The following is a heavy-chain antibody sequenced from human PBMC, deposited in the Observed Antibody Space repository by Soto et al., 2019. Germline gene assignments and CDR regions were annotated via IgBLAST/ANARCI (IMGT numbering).Heavy chain of an antibody. J-gene: IGHJ5*02. CDR3: ARADGPGFVGP. CDR1: GYTFTSYA. V-gene: IGHV1-3*05. CDR2: INGGNGNT. D-gene: IGHD2-2*01. Sequence: QVQLVQSGAEEKKPGASVKVSCKASGYTFTSYAMHWVRQAPGQRLEWMGWINGGNGNTKYSQKFQGRVTITRDTSASTAYMEPSSLTSEDTAVYYCARADGPGFVGPWGQGTLVTVSS.